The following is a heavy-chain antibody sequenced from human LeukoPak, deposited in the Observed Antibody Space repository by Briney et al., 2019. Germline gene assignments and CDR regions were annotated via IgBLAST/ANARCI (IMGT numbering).Heavy chain of an antibody. J-gene: IGHJ3*02. D-gene: IGHD1-26*01. V-gene: IGHV3-64*01. CDR1: GFTFSSYA. CDR2: ISSNGGST. CDR3: ARGGSYRDAFDI. Sequence: GSLRLSCAASGFTFSSYAMHWVRQAPGKGLEYVSAISSNGGSTYYANSVKGRFTISRDNSKNTLYLQMGSLRAEDMAVYYCARGGSYRDAFDIWGQGTMVTVSS.